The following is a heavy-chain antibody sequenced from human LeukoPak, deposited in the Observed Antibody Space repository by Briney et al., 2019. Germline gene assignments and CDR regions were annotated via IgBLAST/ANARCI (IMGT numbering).Heavy chain of an antibody. Sequence: PSETLSLTCTVSGGSISNYYWNWIRQPPGKRLEWIGYIYYSGTTNYNPSLKSRVSMSVDTSKNQFSMNLNSVTAADTAVYYCAKGAGPPWFDPWGQGTLVTVSS. D-gene: IGHD6-19*01. CDR3: AKGAGPPWFDP. V-gene: IGHV4-59*08. J-gene: IGHJ5*02. CDR1: GGSISNYY. CDR2: IYYSGTT.